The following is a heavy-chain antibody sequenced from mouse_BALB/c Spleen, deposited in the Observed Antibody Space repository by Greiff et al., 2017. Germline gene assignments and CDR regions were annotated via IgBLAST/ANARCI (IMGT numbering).Heavy chain of an antibody. V-gene: IGHV1-7*01. Sequence: QVQLQQSGAELAKPGASVKMSCKASGYTFTSYWMQWVKQRPGQGLEWIGYINPSTGYTEYNQKFKGRTTLTADKSSSTDYMQLSSLTSEDSAVYYCARNTVVDYWGQGTTLTVSA. CDR2: INPSTGYT. CDR1: GYTFTSYW. J-gene: IGHJ2*01. D-gene: IGHD1-1*01. CDR3: ARNTVVDY.